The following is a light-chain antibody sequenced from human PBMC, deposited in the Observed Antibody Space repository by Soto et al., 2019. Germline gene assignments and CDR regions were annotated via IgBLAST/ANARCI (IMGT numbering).Light chain of an antibody. J-gene: IGLJ3*02. Sequence: QSVLTQPASVSGSPGQSITISCTGSSSAVGSYRLVSWFQHHPDKAPKLIIYEVYDRPSGVSNRFSGSKSGNTASLTISGLQPEDEADYYCSSYTTNHTRVFGGGTKLTVL. CDR1: SSAVGSYRL. CDR3: SSYTTNHTRV. V-gene: IGLV2-14*02. CDR2: EVY.